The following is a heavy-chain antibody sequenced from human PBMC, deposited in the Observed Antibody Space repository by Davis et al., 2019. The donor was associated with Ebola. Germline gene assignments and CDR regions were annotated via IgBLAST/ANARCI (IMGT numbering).Heavy chain of an antibody. J-gene: IGHJ6*04. CDR1: GFTFGRYW. V-gene: IGHV3-7*01. Sequence: GESLKISCAASGFTFGRYWMTWVRQAPGKGLEWVANIKQDGSEKYYVDSVKGRFTISRDYSRLYLQMNSLRVDDTAVYYCGRAPQRDSSWYERYNYYGLDVWGRGTTVTVSS. D-gene: IGHD6-13*01. CDR3: GRAPQRDSSWYERYNYYGLDV. CDR2: IKQDGSEK.